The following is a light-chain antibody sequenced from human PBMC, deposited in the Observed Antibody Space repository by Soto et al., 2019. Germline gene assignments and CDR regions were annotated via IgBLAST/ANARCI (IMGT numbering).Light chain of an antibody. CDR2: GAS. J-gene: IGKJ1*01. Sequence: VVTQSPATLSVFPGETATLSCRASQSVSSDLAWYQQRPGQAPRPLIYGASTWATGIPARFRGSGSGTEFRLTISSLQSEDFATYYCQQYNTWHPKMAFGRGTKVEIK. CDR1: QSVSSD. CDR3: QQYNTWHPKMA. V-gene: IGKV3-15*01.